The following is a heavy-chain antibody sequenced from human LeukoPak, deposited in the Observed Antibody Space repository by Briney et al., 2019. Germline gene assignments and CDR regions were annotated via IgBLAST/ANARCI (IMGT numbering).Heavy chain of an antibody. D-gene: IGHD3-10*01. CDR3: ARGYGSGSYNNFNH. J-gene: IGHJ4*02. V-gene: IGHV4-59*01. CDR2: IHYTGST. Sequence: SETLSLTCTVSGGSIRGYYWSWIRQPPGKGLEWIGYIHYTGSTDYNPSLNSRLTMSVDTSKNQFSLNLSSVTAADTAVYYCARGYGSGSYNNFNHWGQGILVTVSS. CDR1: GGSIRGYY.